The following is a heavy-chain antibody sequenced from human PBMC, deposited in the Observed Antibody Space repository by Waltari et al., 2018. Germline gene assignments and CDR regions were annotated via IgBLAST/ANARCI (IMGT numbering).Heavy chain of an antibody. J-gene: IGHJ4*02. CDR3: AKVENLYYDSSGFDY. CDR1: GFTFSSYG. D-gene: IGHD3-22*01. CDR2: ISDDGSNK. Sequence: QVQLVESGGGVVQPGRSLRLSCAASGFTFSSYGMHWVRQAPGKGLEWGAVISDDGSNKYYTDSVKGRFTISRDNSKNTLYLEMNSLRAEDTAVYYCAKVENLYYDSSGFDYWGQGTLVTVSS. V-gene: IGHV3-30*18.